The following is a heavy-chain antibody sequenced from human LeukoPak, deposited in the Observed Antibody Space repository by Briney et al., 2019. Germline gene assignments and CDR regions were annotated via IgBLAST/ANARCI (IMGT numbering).Heavy chain of an antibody. D-gene: IGHD7-27*01. CDR1: GFAFSSYP. CDR2: ISYDGSNK. V-gene: IGHV3-30-3*01. J-gene: IGHJ3*02. Sequence: GGSLRLSCVVSGFAFSSYPMSWVRQAPGKGLEWVVVISYDGSNKYYADSVKGRFTISRDNSKNTLYLQMNSLRAEDTAVYYCAREGVDTNRGAFDIWGQGTMVTVSS. CDR3: AREGVDTNRGAFDI.